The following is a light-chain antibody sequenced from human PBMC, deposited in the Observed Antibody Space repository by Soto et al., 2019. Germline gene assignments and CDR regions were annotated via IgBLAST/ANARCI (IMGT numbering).Light chain of an antibody. J-gene: IGKJ1*01. CDR2: AAS. Sequence: DVKMIQSPSSRSATKGDRVTITCRAGQSISRYLNWYQQKPGKAPKLLIYAASSLQSGVPSRFSGSGSGTDFTLTISSLQPEDFATYYCQQYGTSPTWTFGPRTK. V-gene: IGKV1-39*01. CDR3: QQYGTSPTWT. CDR1: QSISRY.